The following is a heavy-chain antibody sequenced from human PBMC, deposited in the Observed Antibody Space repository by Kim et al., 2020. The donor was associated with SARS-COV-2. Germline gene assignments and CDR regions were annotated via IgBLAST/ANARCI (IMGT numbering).Heavy chain of an antibody. D-gene: IGHD3-22*01. V-gene: IGHV3-49*04. CDR1: GFTFGDYA. CDR3: TGRYSYDSSGSYYFDY. Sequence: GGSLRLSCTASGFTFGDYAMSWVRQAPGKGLEWVGFIRSKAYGGTTEYAASVKGRFTISRDDSKSIAYLQMNSLKTEDTAVYYCTGRYSYDSSGSYYFDYWGQGTLVTVSS. J-gene: IGHJ4*02. CDR2: IRSKAYGGTT.